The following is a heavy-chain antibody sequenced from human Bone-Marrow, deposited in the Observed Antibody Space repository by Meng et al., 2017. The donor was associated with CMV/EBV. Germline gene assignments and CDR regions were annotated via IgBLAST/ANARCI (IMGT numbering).Heavy chain of an antibody. V-gene: IGHV6-1*01. J-gene: IGHJ6*02. Sequence: SQTLSLPCAISGDSVSSNSAAWNWIRQSPSRGLEWLGRTYYRSKWFNDYAVSVKSRITITPDTAKNQFSLQLNSVTPEDTAVYHCAREYCRNSACDTGMDVWGQGTTVTVSS. CDR2: TYYRSKWFN. CDR3: AREYCRNSACDTGMDV. D-gene: IGHD2-15*01. CDR1: GDSVSSNSAA.